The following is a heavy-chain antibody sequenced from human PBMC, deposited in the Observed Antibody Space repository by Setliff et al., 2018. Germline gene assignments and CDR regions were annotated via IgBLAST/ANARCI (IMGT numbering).Heavy chain of an antibody. J-gene: IGHJ4*02. D-gene: IGHD1-1*01. CDR2: ISGYGSRT. Sequence: LRLSCAASGFTFSSYAMTWVRQAPGKGLEWVSGISGYGSRTYYADSVKGRFTISRDNSKNMVFLQMSSLRPEDTAVYYCARDNKRGIGGYWGQGTLVTVSS. V-gene: IGHV3-23*01. CDR1: GFTFSSYA. CDR3: ARDNKRGIGGY.